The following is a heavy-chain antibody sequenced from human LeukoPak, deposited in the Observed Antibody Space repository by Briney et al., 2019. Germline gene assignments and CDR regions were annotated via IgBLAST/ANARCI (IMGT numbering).Heavy chain of an antibody. V-gene: IGHV5-51*01. Sequence: GESLKISCKGSGYSFTSYWIGWVRQMPGKGLEWMGIIYPGDSDTRYSPSFQGQVTISADKSISTAYLQWSSLKASDTAMYYCARHEGYCSSTSCYGLDYWGQGTLVTVSS. J-gene: IGHJ4*02. D-gene: IGHD2-2*01. CDR1: GYSFTSYW. CDR2: IYPGDSDT. CDR3: ARHEGYCSSTSCYGLDY.